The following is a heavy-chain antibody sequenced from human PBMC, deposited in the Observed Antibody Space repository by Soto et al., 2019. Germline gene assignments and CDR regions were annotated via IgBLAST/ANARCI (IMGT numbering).Heavy chain of an antibody. D-gene: IGHD6-6*01. V-gene: IGHV4-39*02. CDR2: VSYSGTT. J-gene: IGHJ5*02. CDR1: GASLTSDLYF. Sequence: QLQESGPGLVKPSETLSLTCTVSGASLTSDLYFWVWTRQPPGKGLEWIGSVSYSGTTYFKSSIRSRVTMSVDTSKSHFPMTLTSVTGADPAISPCASDYSSSSWFDTWGQGTLVTVSS. CDR3: ASDYSSSSWFDT.